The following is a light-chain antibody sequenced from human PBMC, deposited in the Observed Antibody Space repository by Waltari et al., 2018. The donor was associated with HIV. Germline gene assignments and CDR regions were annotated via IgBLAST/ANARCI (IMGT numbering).Light chain of an antibody. CDR1: NIGSKS. CDR3: QVWDSSSDQEV. J-gene: IGLJ2*01. V-gene: IGLV3-21*02. Sequence: SYVLTQPPSVSVAPGQTARTTCGGNNIGSKSVHWYQQKPGQAPVLVVYDYSDRPSGIPERFSGSNSGNTATLTISRVEAGDEADYYCQVWDSSSDQEVFGGGTKLTVL. CDR2: DYS.